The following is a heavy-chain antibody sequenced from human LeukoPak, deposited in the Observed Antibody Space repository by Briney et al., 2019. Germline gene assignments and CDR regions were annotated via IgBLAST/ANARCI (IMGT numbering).Heavy chain of an antibody. CDR2: ISGSGGDT. J-gene: IGHJ4*02. D-gene: IGHD6-19*01. Sequence: GGSLRLSCAASGFTFRSYAIYWVRQAPGKGLEWVSGISGSGGDTYLADSVKGRFPISRDNSKNTVFLQMDSLRAEDTAVYYCAKPTAGYSSGRYPGWPVDYWGQGTLVTVSS. CDR1: GFTFRSYA. V-gene: IGHV3-23*01. CDR3: AKPTAGYSSGRYPGWPVDY.